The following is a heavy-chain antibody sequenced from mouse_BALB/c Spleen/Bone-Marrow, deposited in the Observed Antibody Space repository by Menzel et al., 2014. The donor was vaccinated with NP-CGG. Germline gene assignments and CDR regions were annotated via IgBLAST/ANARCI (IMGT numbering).Heavy chain of an antibody. D-gene: IGHD2-4*01. CDR1: GFTFSNYG. J-gene: IGHJ4*01. CDR2: ISSGGSYT. V-gene: IGHV5-6*01. Sequence: EVQGVESGGDLVKPGGSLKLSCAASGFTFSNYGMSWVRQTPDKRLEWVATISSGGSYTYYPDSVKGRFTISRDNAKNTLYLQMSSLKSEDTAMYYCSRRGSTMITTGYAMDYWGQGTSVTVSS. CDR3: SRRGSTMITTGYAMDY.